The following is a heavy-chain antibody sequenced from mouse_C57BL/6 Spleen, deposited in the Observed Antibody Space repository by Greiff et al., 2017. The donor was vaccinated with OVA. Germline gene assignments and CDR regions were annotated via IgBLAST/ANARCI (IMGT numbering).Heavy chain of an antibody. CDR1: GYTFTNYW. CDR2: IYPGGGYT. Sequence: QVHVKQSGAELVRPGTSVKMSCKASGYTFTNYWIGWAKQRPGHGLEWIGDIYPGGGYTNYNEKFKGKATLTADKSSSTAYMQFSSLTSEDSAIYYCARRNWDVGFAYWGQGTLVTVSA. CDR3: ARRNWDVGFAY. V-gene: IGHV1-63*01. D-gene: IGHD4-1*01. J-gene: IGHJ3*01.